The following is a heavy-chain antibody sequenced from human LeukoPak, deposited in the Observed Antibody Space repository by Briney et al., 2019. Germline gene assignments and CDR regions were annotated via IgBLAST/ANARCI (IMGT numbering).Heavy chain of an antibody. CDR2: ISGSGGST. CDR3: AKRPCCRGPDCSHIEY. CDR1: GFTFNNCL. D-gene: IGHD2-21*02. J-gene: IGHJ4*02. Sequence: GGSLRLSCAASGFTFNNCLMSWVRQTPGKGMEWVSSISGSGGSTYYADSAKGRFTISRDNSKNTLFLQMNSMRAEDTAVYYCAKRPCCRGPDCSHIEYWGQGPLVTVSS. V-gene: IGHV3-23*01.